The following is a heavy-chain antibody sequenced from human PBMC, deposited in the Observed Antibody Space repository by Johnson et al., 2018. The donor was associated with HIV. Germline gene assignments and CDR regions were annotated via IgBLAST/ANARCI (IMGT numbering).Heavy chain of an antibody. D-gene: IGHD3-22*01. CDR2: ILYDGSNK. CDR3: ARATYYYDTSGYLTRPRAFDV. Sequence: QVQLVESGGGVVQPGRSLRVSCAASGFVFSSLAIHWVRQAPGKGLEWVAVILYDGSNKLYADCVKGRFTLSRDKSKKTLYLQMNSLRAEDTALYYCARATYYYDTSGYLTRPRAFDVWGQGTMVTVSS. V-gene: IGHV3-30*04. J-gene: IGHJ3*01. CDR1: GFVFSSLA.